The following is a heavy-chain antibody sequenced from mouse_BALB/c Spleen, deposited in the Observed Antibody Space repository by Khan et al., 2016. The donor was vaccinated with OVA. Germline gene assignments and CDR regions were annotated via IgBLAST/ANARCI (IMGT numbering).Heavy chain of an antibody. CDR2: MNTYTGEP. Sequence: QIQLVQSGPELKKPGETVKLSCKASGYTFKDYVMNWVKQSPGEGLKWMGWMNTYTGEPTYADDFKGRFAFSLETSASTAYLKISSLNYEDTATYFYVRFHGEYWGQGTTLTVSS. CDR1: GYTFKDYV. J-gene: IGHJ2*01. CDR3: VRFHGEY. V-gene: IGHV9-3-1*01.